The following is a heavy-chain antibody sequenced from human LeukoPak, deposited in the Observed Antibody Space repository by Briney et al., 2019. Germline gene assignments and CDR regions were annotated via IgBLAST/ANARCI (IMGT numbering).Heavy chain of an antibody. CDR3: ARDRTYGDKKSAFDI. CDR2: INPNSGGT. J-gene: IGHJ3*02. Sequence: GASVKVSCKASGYTFTGYYMHWVRQAPGQGLEWMGWINPNSGGTNYAQKFQGRVTMTRDTSISTAYMELSRLRSDDTAVYYCARDRTYGDKKSAFDIWGQGTMVTVSS. CDR1: GYTFTGYY. V-gene: IGHV1-2*02. D-gene: IGHD4-17*01.